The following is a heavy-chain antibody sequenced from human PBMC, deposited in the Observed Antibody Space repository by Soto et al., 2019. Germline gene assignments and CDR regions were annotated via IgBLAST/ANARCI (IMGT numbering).Heavy chain of an antibody. Sequence: GGSLRLSCAASGFTFSDYYMSWIRQAPGKGLEWVSYISSSSSYTNYADSVKGRFTISRDNAKNSLYLQMNSLRAEDTAVYYCAGGIAARYYLDYWGQGTLVTVSS. CDR3: AGGIAARYYLDY. CDR2: ISSSSSYT. D-gene: IGHD6-6*01. CDR1: GFTFSDYY. J-gene: IGHJ4*02. V-gene: IGHV3-11*06.